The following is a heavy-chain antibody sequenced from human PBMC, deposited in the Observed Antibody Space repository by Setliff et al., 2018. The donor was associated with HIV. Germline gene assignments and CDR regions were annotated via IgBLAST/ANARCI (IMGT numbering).Heavy chain of an antibody. CDR1: GYTFTTYH. D-gene: IGHD5-12*01. CDR2: INPKSGGT. J-gene: IGHJ6*03. CDR3: ARDAQEMSIVATIFVYYYYYMDV. Sequence: ASVKVSCKASGYTFTTYHIHWVRQAPGQGLEWMGWINPKSGGTNYAQKFQGRVTMTRDTSISTAYMELSRLRSDDTAVYYCARDAQEMSIVATIFVYYYYYMDVWGKGTTVTVSS. V-gene: IGHV1-2*02.